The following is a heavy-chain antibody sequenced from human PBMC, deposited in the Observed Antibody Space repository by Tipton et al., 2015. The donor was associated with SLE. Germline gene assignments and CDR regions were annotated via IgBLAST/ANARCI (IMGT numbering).Heavy chain of an antibody. Sequence: TLSLTCTVSGGSISSHYWRGIRQPPRKGLEWIGYISYSETTNYNPSLKSRVTISLDTSKNQFSLKLRSVTAADTAVYYCAGAWQGYCSGGTCYVLDDWGQGTLVTVSS. CDR2: ISYSETT. D-gene: IGHD2-15*01. J-gene: IGHJ4*02. V-gene: IGHV4-59*11. CDR1: GGSISSHY. CDR3: AGAWQGYCSGGTCYVLDD.